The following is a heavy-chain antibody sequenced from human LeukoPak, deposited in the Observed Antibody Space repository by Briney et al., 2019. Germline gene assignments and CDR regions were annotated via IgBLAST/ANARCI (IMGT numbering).Heavy chain of an antibody. J-gene: IGHJ4*02. Sequence: GGSPRLSCAASGFTFSSYGMHWVRQAPGKGLEWVAVISYDGSNKYYADSVKGRFTISRDNSKNTLYLQMNSLRAEDTAVYYCAKLLATSTYYYDSSGYFDFDYWGQGTLVTVSS. CDR3: AKLLATSTYYYDSSGYFDFDY. CDR2: ISYDGSNK. D-gene: IGHD3-22*01. V-gene: IGHV3-30*18. CDR1: GFTFSSYG.